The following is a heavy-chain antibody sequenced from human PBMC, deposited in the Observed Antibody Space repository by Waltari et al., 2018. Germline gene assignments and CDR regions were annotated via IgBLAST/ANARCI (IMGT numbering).Heavy chain of an antibody. CDR1: GGSISSSSYY. J-gene: IGHJ4*02. D-gene: IGHD6-6*01. CDR3: ARDLSSSYYFDY. CDR2: IYYSGST. V-gene: IGHV4-39*02. Sequence: QLQLQESGPGLVKPSETLSLTCTVSGGSISSSSYYWGWIRQPPGKGLEWIGSIYYSGSTYYNPSLKSRVTISVDTSKNQFSLKLSSVTAADTAVYYCARDLSSSYYFDYWGQGTLVTVSS.